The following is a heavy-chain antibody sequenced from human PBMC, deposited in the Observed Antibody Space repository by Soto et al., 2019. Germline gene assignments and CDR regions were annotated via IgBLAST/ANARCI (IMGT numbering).Heavy chain of an antibody. CDR3: ARDGYYGSGSYGMDV. D-gene: IGHD3-10*01. J-gene: IGHJ6*02. Sequence: QVQLVQPGAEVKKPGASVKVSCKTSGYTFNNYGISWVRQAPGQGLEWMGWISDYNGNTNYPQKFQGRVTMTTDISTKTVYMVLTSLRSDDTAVYYCARDGYYGSGSYGMDVWGRGTTVSVSS. CDR2: ISDYNGNT. CDR1: GYTFNNYG. V-gene: IGHV1-18*01.